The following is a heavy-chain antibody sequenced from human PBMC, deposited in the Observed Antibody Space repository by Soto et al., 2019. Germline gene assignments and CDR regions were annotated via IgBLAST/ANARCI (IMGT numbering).Heavy chain of an antibody. CDR1: GGSIYTYY. J-gene: IGHJ1*01. Sequence: SETLSLTCNVSGGSIYTYYWNWIRQSPGKGLEWIGYISDGGSTNYNPSLKSRVTISVDTSKNQFSLKLSSVTAADTAVYYCARVRGVGYSSSSTLGYFQHWGQGTLVTVSS. CDR3: ARVRGVGYSSSSTLGYFQH. D-gene: IGHD6-6*01. V-gene: IGHV4-59*12. CDR2: ISDGGST.